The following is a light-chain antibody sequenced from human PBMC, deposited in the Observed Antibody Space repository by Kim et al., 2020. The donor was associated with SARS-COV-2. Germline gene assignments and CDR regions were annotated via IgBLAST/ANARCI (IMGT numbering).Light chain of an antibody. CDR3: QQYVSSTGT. CDR1: QSVSGNY. Sequence: SQGTAAPVSCRARQSVSGNYFAWYQQKPGQAPRLLIYGTSTRATGIADRFSGSGSGTDFTLTISRLEPEDFAVYYCQQYVSSTGTFGQGTKLEI. V-gene: IGKV3-20*01. J-gene: IGKJ2*01. CDR2: GTS.